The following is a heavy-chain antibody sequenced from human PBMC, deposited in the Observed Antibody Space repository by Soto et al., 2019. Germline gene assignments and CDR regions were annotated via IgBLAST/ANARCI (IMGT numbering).Heavy chain of an antibody. Sequence: PSETLSLTCTVSGGSISSGGYYWSWIRQHPGKGPEWIGYIYYSGSTYYNPSLKSRVTISVDTSKNQFSLKLSSVTAADTAVYYCARGFYGDYGGGYYYYGMDVWGQGTTVTVSS. CDR1: GGSISSGGYY. CDR2: IYYSGST. CDR3: ARGFYGDYGGGYYYYGMDV. J-gene: IGHJ6*02. V-gene: IGHV4-31*03. D-gene: IGHD4-17*01.